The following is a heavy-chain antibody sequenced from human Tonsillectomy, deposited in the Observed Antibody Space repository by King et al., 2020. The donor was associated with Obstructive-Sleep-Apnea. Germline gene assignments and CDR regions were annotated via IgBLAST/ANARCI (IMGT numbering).Heavy chain of an antibody. D-gene: IGHD3-16*01. V-gene: IGHV1-8*01. CDR1: GDTFTSYD. Sequence: VQLVESGAEVKKPGASVNVSCKDSGDTFTSYDINWLRQATGQGLVGRGWMNPNSGNTGVAQKFQGRVTMTRNTSISTAYMELSSLRSEDTAVYYCARDFTWGWFDPWGQGTLVTVSS. J-gene: IGHJ5*02. CDR2: MNPNSGNT. CDR3: ARDFTWGWFDP.